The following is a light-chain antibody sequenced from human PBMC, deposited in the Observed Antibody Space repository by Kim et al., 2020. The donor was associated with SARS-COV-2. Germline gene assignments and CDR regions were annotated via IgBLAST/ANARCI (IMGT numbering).Light chain of an antibody. CDR1: QRLVYSDGNIC. Sequence: RACSSGRSSQRLVYSDGNICLNWFHQRRGQCPRRVIYKVSDRGGGVPDRFSGSGSGTDVTLESSGVGAGDVGVEYGRGGRRGGFAFGAGARVEI. CDR3: RGGRRGGFA. CDR2: KVS. V-gene: IGKV2-30*01. J-gene: IGKJ4*01.